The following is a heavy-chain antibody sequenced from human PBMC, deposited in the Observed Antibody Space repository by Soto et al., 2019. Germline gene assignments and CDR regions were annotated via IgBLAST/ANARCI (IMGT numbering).Heavy chain of an antibody. V-gene: IGHV1-18*01. Sequence: GASVKVSCKGSGYTFTSYGLNWVRRAPGQGLEWMGWISAYNGNTKYALRFQGRVTMTTDTSTTTAYMELRSLRSDDTAVYYCASAIFIYPPRSYYYYTMDVWGQGTMVTVSS. J-gene: IGHJ6*02. D-gene: IGHD3-10*01. CDR1: GYTFTSYG. CDR2: ISAYNGNT. CDR3: ASAIFIYPPRSYYYYTMDV.